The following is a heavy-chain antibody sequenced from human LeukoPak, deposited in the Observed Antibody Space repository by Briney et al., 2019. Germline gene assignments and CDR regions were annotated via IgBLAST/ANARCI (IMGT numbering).Heavy chain of an antibody. D-gene: IGHD3-22*01. CDR2: IYYSGST. Sequence: SETLSLTCTVSGGSISSYYWTWIRQPPGKGLGWIGYIYYSGSTNYNPSLKSRVTISVDTSKNQFSLRLRSVTAADTAVYYCARVTGYMIEDYFDYWGQGTLVTVSS. J-gene: IGHJ4*02. V-gene: IGHV4-59*01. CDR3: ARVTGYMIEDYFDY. CDR1: GGSISSYY.